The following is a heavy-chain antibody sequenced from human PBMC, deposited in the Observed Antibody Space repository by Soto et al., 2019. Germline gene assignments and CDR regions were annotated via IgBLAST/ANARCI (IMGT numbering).Heavy chain of an antibody. D-gene: IGHD3-22*01. CDR1: VGTFSSYA. CDR3: ARDPYDTLFDY. V-gene: IGHV1-69*12. Sequence: QFQLVQSGAEVKKPVSSVKVSCKSSVGTFSSYAISWVRQSPGRGLEWMGGIIPIFGTANYAQQFQGRVTITANESTSTAYMELRSLRSEDTAVYYCARDPYDTLFDYWGQGTLVTVSS. CDR2: IIPIFGTA. J-gene: IGHJ4*02.